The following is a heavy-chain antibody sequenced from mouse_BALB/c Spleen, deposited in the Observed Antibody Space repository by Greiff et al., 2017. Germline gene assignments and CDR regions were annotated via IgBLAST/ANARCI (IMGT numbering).Heavy chain of an antibody. CDR1: GYTFTDYA. J-gene: IGHJ2*01. CDR2: ISTYYGDA. CDR3: ARGPFDY. Sequence: VKLQESGAELVRPGVSVKISCKGSGYTFTDYAMHWVKQSHAKSLEWIGVISTYYGDASYNQKFKGKATMTVDKSSSTAYMELARLTSEDSAIYYCARGPFDYWGQGTTLTVSS. V-gene: IGHV1S137*01.